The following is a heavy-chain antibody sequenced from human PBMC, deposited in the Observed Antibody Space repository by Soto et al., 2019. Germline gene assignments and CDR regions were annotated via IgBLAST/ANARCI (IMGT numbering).Heavy chain of an antibody. CDR2: IYYSGAT. D-gene: IGHD3-16*01. CDR3: AIAMGDWGTYYYYYGLDV. V-gene: IGHV4-59*11. Sequence: PETLSLTCTVSGDSISVSGNSNNNHYCSWVRQPPGKGLEWIGSIYYSGATNYNPSLKSRVTMSADTSKNKFSLNLSSVTAADTAIYYCAIAMGDWGTYYYYYGLDVWGQGTTVTVSS. J-gene: IGHJ6*02. CDR1: GDSISVSGNSNNNHY.